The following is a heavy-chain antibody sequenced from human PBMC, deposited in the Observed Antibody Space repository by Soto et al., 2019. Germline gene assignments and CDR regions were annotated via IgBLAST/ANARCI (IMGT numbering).Heavy chain of an antibody. CDR2: IYYSGIT. J-gene: IGHJ6*02. Sequence: SETLSLLCSLSVGSISIGGYYKSWIRQHPGKGLEWIGYIYYSGITYYNPSLKSRVTISVDTSKNQFCLKLSSVTAAETAVYYCARAGGYCSGGSCSRPRVVYGMDVWGQGTTVPVSS. D-gene: IGHD2-15*01. CDR1: VGSISIGGYY. CDR3: ARAGGYCSGGSCSRPRVVYGMDV. V-gene: IGHV4-31*03.